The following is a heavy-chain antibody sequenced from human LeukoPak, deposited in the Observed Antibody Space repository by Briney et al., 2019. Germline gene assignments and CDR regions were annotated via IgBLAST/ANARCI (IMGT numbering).Heavy chain of an antibody. CDR3: ARVPWEYYDFWSGYLFDY. V-gene: IGHV3-74*03. J-gene: IGHJ4*02. Sequence: GGSLRLSCTASGFTFSQYWMHWVRQAPGKGPVWVSRINSDGSSTTYADSVKGRFTISRDNAKNTLYLQMNSLRAEDTAVYFCARVPWEYYDFWSGYLFDYWGQGTLVTVSS. D-gene: IGHD3-3*01. CDR2: INSDGSST. CDR1: GFTFSQYW.